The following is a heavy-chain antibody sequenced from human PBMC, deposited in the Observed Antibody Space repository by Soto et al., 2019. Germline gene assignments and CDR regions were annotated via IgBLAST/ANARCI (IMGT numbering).Heavy chain of an antibody. V-gene: IGHV4-39*01. CDR3: ARGSGGSGSYRYYYYYYYTDV. CDR1: GGSISSSSYY. Sequence: PSETLSLTCTVSGGSISSSSYYWGWIRQPPGKGLEWIGSIYYSGSTYYNPSLKSRVTISVDTSKNQFSLKLSSVTAADTAVYYCARGSGGSGSYRYYYYYYYTDVWGKGTTVTVSS. J-gene: IGHJ6*03. CDR2: IYYSGST. D-gene: IGHD3-10*01.